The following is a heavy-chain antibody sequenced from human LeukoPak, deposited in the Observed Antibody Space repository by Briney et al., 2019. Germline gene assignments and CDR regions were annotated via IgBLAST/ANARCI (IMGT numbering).Heavy chain of an antibody. J-gene: IGHJ4*02. V-gene: IGHV7-4-1*02. CDR2: INTNTGNP. Sequence: PAASVKVSCKASGYTFTGYYMHWVRQAPGQGLEWMGWINTNTGNPTYAQGFTGRFVFSLDTSVSTAYLQISSLKAEDTAVYYCARVRGYSGYADFDYWGQGTLVTVSS. D-gene: IGHD5-12*01. CDR1: GYTFTGYY. CDR3: ARVRGYSGYADFDY.